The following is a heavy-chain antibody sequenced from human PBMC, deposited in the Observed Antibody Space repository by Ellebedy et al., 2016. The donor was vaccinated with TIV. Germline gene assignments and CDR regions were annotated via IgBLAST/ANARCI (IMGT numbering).Heavy chain of an antibody. CDR2: ISNSGSTI. J-gene: IGHJ5*02. Sequence: GESLKISCAASGFTFSDYYMIWIRQAPGKGLEWVSYISNSGSTIYYADSVKGRFTISRDKAKNALSLLMNSLRAEDTAVYYCARDARFIDQQHNWFDPWGQGTLVTVSS. V-gene: IGHV3-11*01. CDR3: ARDARFIDQQHNWFDP. CDR1: GFTFSDYY. D-gene: IGHD2-2*01.